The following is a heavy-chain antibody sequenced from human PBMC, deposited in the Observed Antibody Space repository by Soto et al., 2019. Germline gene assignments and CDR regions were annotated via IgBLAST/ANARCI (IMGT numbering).Heavy chain of an antibody. J-gene: IGHJ4*02. V-gene: IGHV1-69*12. CDR2: IIPIFGTA. CDR3: ARVDHRSCYYSAFDY. CDR1: GGTFSSYA. Sequence: QVQLVQSGAEVKKPGSSVKVSCKASGGTFSSYAISWVQKAPGQGLEWMGGIIPIFGTANYAQKFPGRVTITADESTSTAYMELSSLRSDETAVYYCARVDHRSCYYSAFDYWGQGTLVTVSS. D-gene: IGHD3-22*01.